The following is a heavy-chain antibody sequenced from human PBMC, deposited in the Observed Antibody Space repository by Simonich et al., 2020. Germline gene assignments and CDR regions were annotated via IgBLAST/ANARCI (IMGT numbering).Heavy chain of an antibody. D-gene: IGHD1-1*01. V-gene: IGHV1-2*02. CDR3: ASSKRGYNWNDFDY. Sequence: QVQLVQSGAEVKKPGASVKVSCKASGYTFTGYYMHWVRQAPGQGLEWMRRINPNSGGTNYAQKMQGRVTMTRDTSISTAYMELSRLRSDDTAVYYCASSKRGYNWNDFDYWGQGTLVTVSS. CDR1: GYTFTGYY. J-gene: IGHJ4*02. CDR2: INPNSGGT.